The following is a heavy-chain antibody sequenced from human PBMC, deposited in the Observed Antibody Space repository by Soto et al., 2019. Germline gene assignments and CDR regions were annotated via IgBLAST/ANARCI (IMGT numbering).Heavy chain of an antibody. CDR3: ARDYRDVYYYDSSGYYGPPDY. Sequence: QVQLVQSGAEVKKPGASVKVSCKASGYTFTSYYMHWVRQAPGQGLEWMGIINPSGGSTSYAQKFQGRVTMTRDTSTSTVYMELSSLRSEDTAVYYCARDYRDVYYYDSSGYYGPPDYWGQGTLVTVSS. J-gene: IGHJ4*02. V-gene: IGHV1-46*01. CDR1: GYTFTSYY. D-gene: IGHD3-22*01. CDR2: INPSGGST.